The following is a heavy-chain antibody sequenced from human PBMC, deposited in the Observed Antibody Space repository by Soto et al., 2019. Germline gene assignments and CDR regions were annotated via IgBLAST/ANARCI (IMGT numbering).Heavy chain of an antibody. V-gene: IGHV4-59*01. CDR1: GGSISGFY. CDR2: IYYNGST. J-gene: IGHJ5*02. CDR3: ARTYYDFWSGYWRWFDP. D-gene: IGHD3-3*01. Sequence: SETLSLTCTVSGGSISGFYWSWIRQPPGKGLEWIGYIYYNGSTNYNPSLKSRVTISVDTSKNQFSLKLSSVTAADTAVYYYARTYYDFWSGYWRWFDPWGQGTLVTGS.